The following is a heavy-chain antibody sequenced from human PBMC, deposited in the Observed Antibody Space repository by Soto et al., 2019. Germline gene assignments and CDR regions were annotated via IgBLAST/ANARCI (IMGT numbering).Heavy chain of an antibody. CDR2: MNPNSGNT. V-gene: IGHV1-8*01. CDR1: GYTFTRYD. J-gene: IGHJ4*02. Sequence: QEQLVQTGAEVKKPGASVKVSCQASGYTFTRYDITWVRQATGQGLEWMGWMNPNSGNTVYAQKFQGRVTMTRNTSISTAYMEPSSLRSEDTAVYYCAREKNAHGFDSWGQGTLVTVSS. CDR3: AREKNAHGFDS.